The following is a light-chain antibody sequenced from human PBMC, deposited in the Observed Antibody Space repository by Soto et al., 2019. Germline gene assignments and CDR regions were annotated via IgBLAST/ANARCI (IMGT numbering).Light chain of an antibody. Sequence: QCLPTQAVSVCGSPGQSITISCTGSISDVPAYYFLSWYQHRPGKARKLILYEVTTRPSGISSRFSGSKSGNTASLTISGLQADDEAYYYCSSYTSTNTPYVFGTGTKVTVL. CDR3: SSYTSTNTPYV. CDR2: EVT. CDR1: ISDVPAYYF. V-gene: IGLV2-14*01. J-gene: IGLJ1*01.